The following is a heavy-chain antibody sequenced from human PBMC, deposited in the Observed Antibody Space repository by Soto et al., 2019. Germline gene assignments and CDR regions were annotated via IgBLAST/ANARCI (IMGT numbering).Heavy chain of an antibody. J-gene: IGHJ4*02. CDR2: IYYSGST. CDR3: ASTEIYDSSAGAFDY. Sequence: SETLSLTCTVSGGSISSYYWSWIRQPPGKGLEWIGYIYYSGSTNYNPSLKSRVTISVDTSKNQFSLKLSSVTAADTAVYYCASTEIYDSSAGAFDYWGQGTLVTVSS. V-gene: IGHV4-59*01. D-gene: IGHD3-22*01. CDR1: GGSISSYY.